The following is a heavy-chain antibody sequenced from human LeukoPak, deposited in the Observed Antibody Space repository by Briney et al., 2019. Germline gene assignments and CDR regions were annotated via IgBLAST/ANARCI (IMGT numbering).Heavy chain of an antibody. CDR3: ARQLCSGGSCYLDY. V-gene: IGHV5-51*01. CDR1: GYSFTGFW. Sequence: GESLKIPCKASGYSFTGFWIAWARQMPGKGLEWMGIIYPSDSDTRYSPSFQGQVTISADKSISTAYLQWSSLKDSDTAMYYCARQLCSGGSCYLDYWGQGTLVTVSS. J-gene: IGHJ4*02. CDR2: IYPSDSDT. D-gene: IGHD2-15*01.